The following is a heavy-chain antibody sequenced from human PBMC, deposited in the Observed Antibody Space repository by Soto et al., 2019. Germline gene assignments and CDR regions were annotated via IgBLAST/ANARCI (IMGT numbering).Heavy chain of an antibody. Sequence: PGGSLRLSCAASGFSFSNYYMHWVRQAPGKGLVWVSRVNSDESSTTYADSVKGRFTISRDNAKKTLYLQMNSLRVEDTAVYYCAREGDGTTGYYQDYWGHGTLVTVPQ. CDR1: GFSFSNYY. J-gene: IGHJ4*01. V-gene: IGHV3-74*03. D-gene: IGHD3-22*01. CDR2: VNSDESST. CDR3: AREGDGTTGYYQDY.